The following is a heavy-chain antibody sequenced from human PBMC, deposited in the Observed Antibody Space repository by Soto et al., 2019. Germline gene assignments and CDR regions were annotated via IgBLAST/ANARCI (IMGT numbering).Heavy chain of an antibody. Sequence: SETLSLTCTVTGDSINNRSYYWGWIRQPPGKGLEWIGSIYYSGGTYNNPSLKSRVSMSVDTSKNQFSLKLRSVTAADTALYYCARQRTSVVTQAYFDSWGQGSLVTVSS. CDR3: ARQRTSVVTQAYFDS. D-gene: IGHD2-21*02. CDR2: IYYSGGT. J-gene: IGHJ4*02. CDR1: GDSINNRSYY. V-gene: IGHV4-39*01.